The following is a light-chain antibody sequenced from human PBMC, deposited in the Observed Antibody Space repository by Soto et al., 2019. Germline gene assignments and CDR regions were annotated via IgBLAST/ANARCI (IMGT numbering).Light chain of an antibody. V-gene: IGKV3-20*01. CDR2: GAS. CDR1: QSVSSSY. Sequence: ELVLTQSPGTLSLSPGERATLSCRASQSVSSSYLAWYQQKPGQAPRLLIYGASSRATGIPDRFSGSGSGTDFTLTISRLEPEDFAVYYCQRYGSSVVTFGQGTRLEIK. CDR3: QRYGSSVVT. J-gene: IGKJ5*01.